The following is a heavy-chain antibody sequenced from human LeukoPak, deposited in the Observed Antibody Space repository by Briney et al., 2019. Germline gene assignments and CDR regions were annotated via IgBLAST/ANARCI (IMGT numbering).Heavy chain of an antibody. Sequence: HAGRSLRLSCAASGFTFDDYAMHWVRQAPGKGLEWVSGISWNSGSIGYADSVKGRFTISRDNAKNSLYLQMNSLRAEDTAVYYCARDYDILTGYYAGYDYWGQGTLVTVSS. CDR3: ARDYDILTGYYAGYDY. V-gene: IGHV3-9*01. CDR2: ISWNSGSI. J-gene: IGHJ4*02. D-gene: IGHD3-9*01. CDR1: GFTFDDYA.